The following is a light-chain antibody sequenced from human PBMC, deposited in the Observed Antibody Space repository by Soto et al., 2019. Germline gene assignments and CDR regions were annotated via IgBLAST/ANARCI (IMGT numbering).Light chain of an antibody. CDR2: DIR. J-gene: IGLJ1*01. Sequence: QSALTQPASVSGSPGQSITISCTGTSSDVGGYKYVSWYQQHPGKAPKLMIYDIRNRPSGVSNRFSGSKSGNTASLTISGLQAEDEAIYSCSSYTSSSTRVFGTGNKVTVL. CDR3: SSYTSSSTRV. CDR1: SSDVGGYKY. V-gene: IGLV2-14*03.